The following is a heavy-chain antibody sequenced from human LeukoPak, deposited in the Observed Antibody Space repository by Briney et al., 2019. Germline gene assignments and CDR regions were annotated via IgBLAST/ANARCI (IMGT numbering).Heavy chain of an antibody. J-gene: IGHJ5*02. Sequence: ASGPTLVNPTQTLTLTCTFSGFSLSTSGMCVSWIRQPPGKALEWLARIDWDDDKYYSTSLKTRLTISKDTSKNQVVLTMTNMDPVDTATYYCARNTHSYGDYWFDPWGQGTLVTVSS. D-gene: IGHD4-17*01. CDR3: ARNTHSYGDYWFDP. CDR1: GFSLSTSGMC. V-gene: IGHV2-70*11. CDR2: IDWDDDK.